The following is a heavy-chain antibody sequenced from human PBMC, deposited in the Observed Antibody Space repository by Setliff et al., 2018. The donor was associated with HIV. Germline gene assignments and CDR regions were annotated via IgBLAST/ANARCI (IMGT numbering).Heavy chain of an antibody. Sequence: SETLSLTCTVSHGSISPFYWNWMRQPQGKGLEWIGYIFYTGTTKYNPSLKIRVSMSVDMSKNQLSLKLKSVTASDTAVYYGARDRPPSTVDMLGAFDRRGQGTKVTVSS. V-gene: IGHV4-59*01. CDR2: IFYTGTT. J-gene: IGHJ3*02. CDR3: ARDRPPSTVDMLGAFDR. D-gene: IGHD4-17*01. CDR1: HGSISPFY.